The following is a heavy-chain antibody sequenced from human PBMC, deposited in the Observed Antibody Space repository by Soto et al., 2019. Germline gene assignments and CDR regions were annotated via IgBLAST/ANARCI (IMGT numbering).Heavy chain of an antibody. J-gene: IGHJ6*02. CDR1: GYRFTSYC. D-gene: IGHD2-15*01. CDR3: ARSYRGGGNLYYYSMDV. V-gene: IGHV5-51*01. CDR2: IYPSDSDI. Sequence: PGESLKISCKGSGYRFTSYCIGWVRQMPGKGLEWMGIIYPSDSDIRYSPSFQGQVTISADRSISTAYLQWSSLKASDTAMYYCARSYRGGGNLYYYSMDVWGQGTTVTVSS.